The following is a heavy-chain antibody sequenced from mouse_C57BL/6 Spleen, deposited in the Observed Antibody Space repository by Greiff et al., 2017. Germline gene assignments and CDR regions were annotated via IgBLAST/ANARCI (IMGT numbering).Heavy chain of an antibody. D-gene: IGHD3-2*02. J-gene: IGHJ4*01. V-gene: IGHV1-50*01. CDR3: ARDSSGFYAMSY. CDR1: GYTFTSYW. CDR2: IEPSDSYT. Sequence: VQLQQPGAELVKPGASVKLSCKASGYTFTSYWMQWVKQRPGQGLVWIGEIEPSDSYTNYNQKFKGKATLTVDTSSSTAYMQLSSLTSEDSAFYDCARDSSGFYAMSYWGRGASVTISS.